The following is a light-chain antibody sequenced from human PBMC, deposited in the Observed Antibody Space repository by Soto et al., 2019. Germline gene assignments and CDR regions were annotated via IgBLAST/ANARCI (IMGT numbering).Light chain of an antibody. CDR3: QQYDNRPYT. V-gene: IGKV1-33*01. J-gene: IGKJ2*01. Sequence: DIQMTQSPSSLSASVGDRVTITCQASHDISNYLNWYQQKPGKAPKLLIYDASNLETGVPSRFSGSGSGTDFTFTISSLQSEDVATYYCQQYDNRPYTFGQGTKLEIK. CDR2: DAS. CDR1: HDISNY.